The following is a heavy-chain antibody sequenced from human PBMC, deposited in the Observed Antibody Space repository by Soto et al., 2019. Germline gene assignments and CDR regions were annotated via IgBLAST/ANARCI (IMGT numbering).Heavy chain of an antibody. CDR2: ISAYNGNT. D-gene: IGHD2-15*01. J-gene: IGHJ4*02. CDR1: GYTFTSYG. V-gene: IGHV1-18*01. CDR3: ARPSGTLGYCSGGSCYFGY. Sequence: ASVKVSFKASGYTFTSYGISWVRQAPGQGLEWMGWISAYNGNTNYAQKLQGRVTMTTDTSTSTAYMELRSLRSDDTAVYYCARPSGTLGYCSGGSCYFGYWGQGTLVTV.